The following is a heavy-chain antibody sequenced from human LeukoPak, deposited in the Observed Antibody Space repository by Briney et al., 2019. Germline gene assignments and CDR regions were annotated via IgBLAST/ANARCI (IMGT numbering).Heavy chain of an antibody. V-gene: IGHV5-10-1*01. CDR1: GYIFTSYW. Sequence: GESLKISCKGSGYIFTSYWISWVRQMPGKGLEWMWRIDPSDSYTYYNPSFRGHVTISADKSISTAYLQWSSLKASDTAMYYCARLLYSYGSGSYYGYYGMDVWGKGTTVTVSS. CDR2: IDPSDSYT. D-gene: IGHD3-10*01. CDR3: ARLLYSYGSGSYYGYYGMDV. J-gene: IGHJ6*04.